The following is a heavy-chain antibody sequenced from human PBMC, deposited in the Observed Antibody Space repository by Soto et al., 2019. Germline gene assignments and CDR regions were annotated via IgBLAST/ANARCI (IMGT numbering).Heavy chain of an antibody. CDR1: GFSLRDHA. J-gene: IGHJ4*02. CDR3: GSTDTGG. V-gene: IGHV3-23*01. Sequence: LQSGGGVVQPGESLRLSCAASGFSLRDHALSWVRQAAGGGLEWVSGISGSEDRTNYADFVRGRFIISKDRAKNTLYLDMSGLRVDDTAVYFCGSTDTGGWGQGTLVTVSS. CDR2: ISGSEDRT. D-gene: IGHD6-13*01.